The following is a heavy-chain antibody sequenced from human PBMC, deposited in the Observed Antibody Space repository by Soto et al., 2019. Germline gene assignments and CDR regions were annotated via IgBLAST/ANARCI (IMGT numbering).Heavy chain of an antibody. CDR1: GFTFNTFE. J-gene: IGHJ5*01. D-gene: IGHD3-16*01. V-gene: IGHV3-23*01. CDR2: ISDDGSRT. CDR3: VKGGWLDF. Sequence: EVQLLESGGGLVQPGGSLRLSCAASGFTFNTFEMSWVRQAPGRGLEWVSFISDDGSRTYYADAVRGRFTISRDNSKYPLYLQMNILTVEATAVYACVKGGWLDFWGQGTLVTVSS.